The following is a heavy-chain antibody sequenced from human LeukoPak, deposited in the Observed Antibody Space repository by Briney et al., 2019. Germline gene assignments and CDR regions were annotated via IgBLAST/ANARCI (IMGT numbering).Heavy chain of an antibody. J-gene: IGHJ4*02. Sequence: GGSLRLSCAASGFTFSSYAMSWVRQAPGKGLEWVSVISGSGGRTYYEDSVKGRFTISKDNSKNTLYLQMNSLRAEDTAVSYCAKGRSAAMIEAAFDYWGQGTLVTVSS. V-gene: IGHV3-23*01. D-gene: IGHD3-22*01. CDR1: GFTFSSYA. CDR2: ISGSGGRT. CDR3: AKGRSAAMIEAAFDY.